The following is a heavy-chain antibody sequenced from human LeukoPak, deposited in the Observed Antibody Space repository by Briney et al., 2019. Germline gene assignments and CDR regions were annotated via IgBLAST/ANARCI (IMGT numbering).Heavy chain of an antibody. CDR2: ISAYNGNT. CDR3: ALNYGSGSYYDDY. J-gene: IGHJ4*02. Sequence: ASVTVSCNASGYTFTSYGISWMRHAPGPGHERMGWISAYNGNTNYAQKLQGRVTMTTDTSTSTAYMELRSLRSDDTAVYYCALNYGSGSYYDDYWGQGTLVTVSS. D-gene: IGHD3-10*01. CDR1: GYTFTSYG. V-gene: IGHV1-18*04.